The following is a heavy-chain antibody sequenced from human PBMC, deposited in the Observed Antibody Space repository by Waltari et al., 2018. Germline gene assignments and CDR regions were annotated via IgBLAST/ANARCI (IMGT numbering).Heavy chain of an antibody. Sequence: QVQLQQWGAGLLKPSETLSLTCAVYGGSFSGYYWSWIRQPPGKGLEWIGEINHSGSTNYNPSLTSRVTISVDTSKNQFSLELSSVTAADTAVYYCARSPLCTIFGVVVCDYYFDYWGQGTLVTVSS. D-gene: IGHD3-3*01. CDR2: INHSGST. J-gene: IGHJ4*02. V-gene: IGHV4-34*01. CDR3: ARSPLCTIFGVVVCDYYFDY. CDR1: GGSFSGYY.